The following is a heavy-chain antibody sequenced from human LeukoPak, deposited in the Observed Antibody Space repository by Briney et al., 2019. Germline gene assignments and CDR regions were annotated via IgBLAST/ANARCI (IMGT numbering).Heavy chain of an antibody. CDR1: GGSISSYY. Sequence: SETLSLTCTVSGGSISSYYWSWIRQPPGKGLEWLGYIYYSGSTNYNPSLKSRVTISVDTSKNQFSLKLRSVPAADTAVYYCARDYYYGSGSFGFDYWGQGTLVTVSS. J-gene: IGHJ4*02. V-gene: IGHV4-59*01. D-gene: IGHD3-10*01. CDR3: ARDYYYGSGSFGFDY. CDR2: IYYSGST.